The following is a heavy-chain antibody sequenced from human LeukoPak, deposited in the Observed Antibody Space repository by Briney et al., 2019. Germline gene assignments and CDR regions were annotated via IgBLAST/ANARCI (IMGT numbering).Heavy chain of an antibody. Sequence: SETLSLTCTVSGGSISSYYWGWVRQPPGKGLGWIGYIYYSGSTNYNPSLKSRVTISVDTSKNQFSLKLSSVTAADTAVYYCARRSSSWAEYYFHYWGQGTLVTVSS. V-gene: IGHV4-59*08. CDR2: IYYSGST. J-gene: IGHJ4*02. CDR3: ARRSSSWAEYYFHY. CDR1: GGSISSYY. D-gene: IGHD6-13*01.